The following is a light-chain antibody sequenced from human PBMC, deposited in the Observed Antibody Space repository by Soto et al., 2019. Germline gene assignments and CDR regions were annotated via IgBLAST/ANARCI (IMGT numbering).Light chain of an antibody. CDR2: EGS. Sequence: QSALTQPASLSGSPGQSITISCTGTSSDVGGSGLVSWYQFHPGKVPKVVIYEGSKRPSGVSNRFSGSKSGNTASLTISGLQAEDEAYYYCWSYAGNTIFVFGGGTKVTVL. CDR3: WSYAGNTIFV. J-gene: IGLJ2*01. CDR1: SSDVGGSGL. V-gene: IGLV2-23*03.